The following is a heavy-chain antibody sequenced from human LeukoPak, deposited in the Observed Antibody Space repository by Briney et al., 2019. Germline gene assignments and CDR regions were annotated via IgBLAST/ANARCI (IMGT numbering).Heavy chain of an antibody. CDR3: ARGTVEYDSSGYNWFDP. CDR1: GGTFSSYA. J-gene: IGHJ5*02. V-gene: IGHV1-69*05. D-gene: IGHD3-22*01. Sequence: LVKVSCKASGGTFSSYAISWVRQAPGQGLEWMGGIIPIFGTANYAQKFQGRVTITTDESTSTAYMELSSLRSEDTAVYYCARGTVEYDSSGYNWFDPWGQGTLVTVSS. CDR2: IIPIFGTA.